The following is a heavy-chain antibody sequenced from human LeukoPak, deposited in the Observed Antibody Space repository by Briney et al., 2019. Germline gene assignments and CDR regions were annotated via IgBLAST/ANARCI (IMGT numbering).Heavy chain of an antibody. CDR2: INSDGSST. Sequence: PGGSLRLSCAASGFTFSSYWMHWVRQAPGKGLVWVSRINSDGSSTSYADSVKGRFTISRDNAKNTLYLQMNSLRAEDTAVYYCARAEGAVRGVIILYYYYMDVWGKGTTVTISS. J-gene: IGHJ6*03. CDR1: GFTFSSYW. D-gene: IGHD3-10*01. CDR3: ARAEGAVRGVIILYYYYMDV. V-gene: IGHV3-74*01.